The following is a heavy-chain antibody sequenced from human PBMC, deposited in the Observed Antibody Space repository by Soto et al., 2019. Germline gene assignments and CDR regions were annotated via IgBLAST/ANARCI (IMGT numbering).Heavy chain of an antibody. V-gene: IGHV3-30-3*01. CDR3: ARAAGEQLAPAYYYYGMDV. CDR1: GFTFSSYA. CDR2: ISYDGSNK. J-gene: IGHJ6*02. D-gene: IGHD6-6*01. Sequence: GGSLRLSCAASGFTFSSYAMHWVRQAPGKGLEWVAVISYDGSNKYYADSVKGRFTISRDNSKNTLYLQMNSLRAEDTAVYYCARAAGEQLAPAYYYYGMDVWGQGTTVTVSS.